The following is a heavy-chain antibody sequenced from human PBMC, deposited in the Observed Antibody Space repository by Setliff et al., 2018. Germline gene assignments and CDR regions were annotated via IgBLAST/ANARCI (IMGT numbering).Heavy chain of an antibody. CDR2: ISPVGST. CDR1: GGGGSFSNYY. D-gene: IGHD6-6*01. V-gene: IGHV4-34*01. Sequence: PSETLSLTCGVYGGGGSFSNYYWSWIRQPPGKGLEWIGEISPVGSTNYNPSLRSRVTMSLDASKNQFSLNMRSVTAADTAIYYCARGRNIAIRLLDSWGQGNLVTVSS. J-gene: IGHJ4*02. CDR3: ARGRNIAIRLLDS.